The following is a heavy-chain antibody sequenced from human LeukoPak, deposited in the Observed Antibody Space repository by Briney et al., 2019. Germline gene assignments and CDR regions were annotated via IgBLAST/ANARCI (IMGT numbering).Heavy chain of an antibody. J-gene: IGHJ4*02. CDR2: ISGSGGIT. CDR1: GFIFTNYA. D-gene: IGHD1-20*01. V-gene: IGHV3-23*01. CDR3: AKDLYITGAYYFDP. Sequence: GSLRLSCAASGFIFTNYAMSWVRQAPRKGLQWVSVISGSGGITNYADSVKGRFTISRNNSKNTLYLQMNSLRAEDTAVYYCAKDLYITGAYYFDPWGQGTLVTVSS.